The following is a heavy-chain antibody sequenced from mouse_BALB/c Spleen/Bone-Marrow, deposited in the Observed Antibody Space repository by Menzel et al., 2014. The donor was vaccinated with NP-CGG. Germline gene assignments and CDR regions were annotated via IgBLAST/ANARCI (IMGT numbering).Heavy chain of an antibody. Sequence: EVQLQQSGPELVKPGASVKMSCKASGYAFTSYVMHWVKQKPGQGLEWIGYINPYNDGSKYSEKFKDKATLTSDKSSSTAYMELSSLTSEDSAVYYCTREAASPLAYWGQGTLVTVSA. CDR1: GYAFTSYV. CDR2: INPYNDGS. J-gene: IGHJ3*01. CDR3: TREAASPLAY. V-gene: IGHV1-14*01. D-gene: IGHD6-1*01.